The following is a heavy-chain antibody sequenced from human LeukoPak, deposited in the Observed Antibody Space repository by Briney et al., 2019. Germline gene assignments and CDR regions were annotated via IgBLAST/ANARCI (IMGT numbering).Heavy chain of an antibody. Sequence: GGSLRLSCAASGFTFSSYSMNWVRQAPGKGLEWVSSISSSSSYIYYADSVKGRFTNSRDNAKNSLYLQMNSLRAEDTAVYYCARASGDIVETATMGSYWGQGTLVTVSS. CDR3: ARASGDIVETATMGSY. V-gene: IGHV3-21*01. J-gene: IGHJ4*02. CDR1: GFTFSSYS. D-gene: IGHD5-18*01. CDR2: ISSSSSYI.